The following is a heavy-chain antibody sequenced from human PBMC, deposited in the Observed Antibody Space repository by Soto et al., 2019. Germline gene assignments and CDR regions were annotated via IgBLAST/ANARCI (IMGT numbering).Heavy chain of an antibody. CDR1: GDSMTRGSYY. J-gene: IGHJ4*02. Sequence: PSETLSLTCVVSGDSMTRGSYYWAWIRQPPGKGLEWIGEINHSGSTNYNPSLKSRVTISVDTSKNQFSLKLSSVTAADTAVYYCARGKRYCSSTSCLHFDYWGQGTLVTVSS. D-gene: IGHD2-2*01. CDR2: INHSGST. CDR3: ARGKRYCSSTSCLHFDY. V-gene: IGHV4-34*01.